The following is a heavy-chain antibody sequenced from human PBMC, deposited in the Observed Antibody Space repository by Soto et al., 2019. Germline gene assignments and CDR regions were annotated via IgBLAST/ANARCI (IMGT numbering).Heavy chain of an antibody. Sequence: QVHLVQSGAEVKKPGASVKVSCKASGYTFISYAIHWVRQAPGQRLEWVAVISYDGSNKYYADSVKGRFTISRVNSKNTLYLQMNSLRAEDTAVYYCANAGTAAEYYGMDVWGQGTTVTVSS. CDR3: ANAGTAAEYYGMDV. CDR1: GYTFISYA. D-gene: IGHD6-13*01. V-gene: IGHV3-30*16. CDR2: ISYDGSNK. J-gene: IGHJ6*02.